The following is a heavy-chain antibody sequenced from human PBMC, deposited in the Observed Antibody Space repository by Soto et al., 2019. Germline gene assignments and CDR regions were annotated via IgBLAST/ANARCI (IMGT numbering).Heavy chain of an antibody. V-gene: IGHV1-69*04. CDR1: GGTFSSYT. CDR3: ARDLGYCSGGSCYYFDY. Sequence: GASVKVSCKASGGTFSSYTISWVRQAPGQGLEWMGRIIPILGIANYAQKFQGRVTITADKSTSTAYKELSSLRSEDTAVYYCARDLGYCSGGSCYYFDYWGQGTLVTVSS. J-gene: IGHJ4*02. D-gene: IGHD2-15*01. CDR2: IIPILGIA.